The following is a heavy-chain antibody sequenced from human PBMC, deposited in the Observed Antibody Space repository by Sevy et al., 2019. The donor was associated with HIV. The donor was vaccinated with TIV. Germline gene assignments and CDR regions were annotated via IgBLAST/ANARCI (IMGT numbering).Heavy chain of an antibody. D-gene: IGHD3-10*01. CDR3: AKRIYGSGSYHFDY. J-gene: IGHJ4*02. CDR1: GFTFSSYA. Sequence: GGSLRLSCAASGFTFSSYAMSWVRQAPGKGLEWVSAISGSGGSTYYADSVKGRFTISRDNSKNTLCVQMNSLRAEDTALYFCAKRIYGSGSYHFDYWGQGTLVTVSS. V-gene: IGHV3-23*01. CDR2: ISGSGGST.